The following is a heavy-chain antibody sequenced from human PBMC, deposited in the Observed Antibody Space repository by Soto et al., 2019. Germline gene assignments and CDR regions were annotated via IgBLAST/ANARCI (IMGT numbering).Heavy chain of an antibody. CDR1: GFTFSSYG. CDR3: SKDGVHSSSWYHGGYFDY. D-gene: IGHD6-13*01. CDR2: ISYDGSNK. J-gene: IGHJ4*02. V-gene: IGHV3-30*18. Sequence: QVQLVESGGGVVQPGRSLRLSCAASGFTFSSYGMHWVRQAPGKGQEWVAVISYDGSNKYYADSVKGRFTISRDNSKNTLYLQMNSLRAEDTAVYYCSKDGVHSSSWYHGGYFDYWGQGTLVTVSS.